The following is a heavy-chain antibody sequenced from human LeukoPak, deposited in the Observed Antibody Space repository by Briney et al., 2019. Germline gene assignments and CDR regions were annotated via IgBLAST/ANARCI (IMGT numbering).Heavy chain of an antibody. CDR2: INHSGST. V-gene: IGHV4-34*01. Sequence: SETLSLTCAVYGGSFSGYYWSWIRQPPGKGLEWIGEINHSGSTNYNPSLKSRVTISVDTSKNQFSLKLSSVTAADTAVYYCARARLYCSSTSCYVGSGNFGYWGQGTLDTVSS. CDR1: GGSFSGYY. CDR3: ARARLYCSSTSCYVGSGNFGY. D-gene: IGHD2-2*01. J-gene: IGHJ4*02.